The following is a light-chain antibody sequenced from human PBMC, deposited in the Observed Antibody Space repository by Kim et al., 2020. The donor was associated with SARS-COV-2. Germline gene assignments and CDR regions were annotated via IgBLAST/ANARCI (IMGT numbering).Light chain of an antibody. CDR2: DVS. CDR1: SSDVGVYNY. Sequence: GPLSTLSYTGTSSDVGVYNYVSWYQQHPGKAPTLLFYDVSNRPSGVSGRFSGSKSANTASLTISGLQAEDEADYYCTSFTASTTVVFGGGTQLTVL. CDR3: TSFTASTTVV. V-gene: IGLV2-14*03. J-gene: IGLJ2*01.